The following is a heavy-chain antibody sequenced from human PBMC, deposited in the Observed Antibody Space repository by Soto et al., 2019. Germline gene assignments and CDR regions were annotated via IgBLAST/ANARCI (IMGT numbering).Heavy chain of an antibody. J-gene: IGHJ4*02. Sequence: ASVKVSCTASGYTFTSYAMHWVRQAPGQRLEWMGWINAGNGNTKYSQKFQGRVTITRDTSASTAYMELSSLRSEDTAVYYCARDEGPLTSFDYWGQGTLVTVSS. V-gene: IGHV1-3*01. CDR2: INAGNGNT. CDR1: GYTFTSYA. CDR3: ARDEGPLTSFDY. D-gene: IGHD3-16*02.